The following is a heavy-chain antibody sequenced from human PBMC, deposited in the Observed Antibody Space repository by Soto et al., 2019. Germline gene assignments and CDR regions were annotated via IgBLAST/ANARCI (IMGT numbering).Heavy chain of an antibody. D-gene: IGHD3-10*01. CDR1: GFTFSDYS. V-gene: IGHV3-48*02. J-gene: IGHJ4*02. CDR2: ISSSTSTI. Sequence: GGSLRLSCVASGFTFSDYSLNWARQAPGKGLEWLSYISSSTSTIHYADSVKGRFTISRDNAKNSLFLQMNSLRDDDTAVYYCARDHKGSGKGIDYWGQGTLVTVSS. CDR3: ARDHKGSGKGIDY.